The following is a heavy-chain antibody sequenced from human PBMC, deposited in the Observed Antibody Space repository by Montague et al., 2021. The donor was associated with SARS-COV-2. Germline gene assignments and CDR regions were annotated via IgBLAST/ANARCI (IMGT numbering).Heavy chain of an antibody. Sequence: SETLSLTCTVSGGSISSGGYYWSWIRQSPGKGLEWIGYMYYSGSTNYNPSLKSRVTMSIDRSKNQFSLKLRSVTAADTAVYYCARVARYCTNGVCQTYYYYGLDVWGQGTTVTVSS. J-gene: IGHJ6*02. V-gene: IGHV4-61*08. CDR2: MYYSGST. CDR3: ARVARYCTNGVCQTYYYYGLDV. D-gene: IGHD2-8*01. CDR1: GGSISSGGYY.